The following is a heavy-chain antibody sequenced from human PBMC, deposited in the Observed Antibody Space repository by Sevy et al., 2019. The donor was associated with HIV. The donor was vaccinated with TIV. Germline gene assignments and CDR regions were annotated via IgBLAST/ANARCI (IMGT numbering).Heavy chain of an antibody. J-gene: IGHJ4*02. CDR1: GFRFSDYS. CDR3: AREWFGDLHY. D-gene: IGHD3-10*01. V-gene: IGHV3-48*01. Sequence: GGSLRLSCAASGFRFSDYSMNWLRQAPGKGLEWVSYISASAGTKKYAGSVKGRFTISRDNAKNSLFLQMNSLRVEDTAVYYCAREWFGDLHYWGQGTLVTVSS. CDR2: ISASAGTK.